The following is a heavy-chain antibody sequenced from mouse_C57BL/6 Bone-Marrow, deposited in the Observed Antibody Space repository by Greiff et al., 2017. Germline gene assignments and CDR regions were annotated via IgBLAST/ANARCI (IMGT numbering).Heavy chain of an antibody. CDR2: ISNGGGRY. J-gene: IGHJ4*01. CDR3: ARAGDMDY. CDR1: GFTFSDYY. V-gene: IGHV5-12*01. D-gene: IGHD2-13*01. Sequence: EVKLVESGGGLVQPGGSLQLPCAASGFTFSDYYMYWVRQTPETRLEWVAYISNGGGRYSYPYTVKGRFTISRDNAKNTLYLQMSRLKSEDTAMYYCARAGDMDYWGQGTSVTVSA.